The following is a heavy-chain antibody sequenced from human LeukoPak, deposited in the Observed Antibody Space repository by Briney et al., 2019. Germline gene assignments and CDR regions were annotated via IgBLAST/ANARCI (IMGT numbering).Heavy chain of an antibody. V-gene: IGHV3-33*01. Sequence: GGSLRLSCAASGFTFSSYGMHWVRQAPGKGLEWVAVIWYDGSNKYYADSVKGRFTISRDNSKNTLYLQMNSLRAEDAAVYYCARDWGSTFGGVIGRFDYWGQGTLVTVSS. CDR3: ARDWGSTFGGVIGRFDY. CDR1: GFTFSSYG. D-gene: IGHD3-16*02. J-gene: IGHJ4*02. CDR2: IWYDGSNK.